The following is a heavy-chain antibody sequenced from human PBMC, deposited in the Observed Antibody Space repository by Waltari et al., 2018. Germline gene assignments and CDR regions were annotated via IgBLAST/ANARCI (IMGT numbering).Heavy chain of an antibody. CDR3: ARLRGGWSRY. CDR1: GFTFSSYS. D-gene: IGHD6-19*01. J-gene: IGHJ4*02. CDR2: ISSSYI. V-gene: IGHV3-21*01. Sequence: EVQLVESGGGLVKPGGSLRLSCAASGFTFSSYSMNWVRQAPGKGLEWVSSISSSYIYYADSVKGRFTISRDNAKNSLYLQMNSLRAEDTAVYYCARLRGGWSRYWGQGTLVTVSS.